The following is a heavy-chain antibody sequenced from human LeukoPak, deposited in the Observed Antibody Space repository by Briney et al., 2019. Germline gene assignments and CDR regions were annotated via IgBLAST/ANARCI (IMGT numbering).Heavy chain of an antibody. J-gene: IGHJ4*02. Sequence: GGSLRLSCTASGFTFGDYAMSWVRRAPGRGLEWGGFIRSKAYGGTTEYAASVKGRFTISRDDSKSIAYLQMNSLKTEDTAVYYCTRRTYCSAGSCLDYWGQGTLVTVSS. D-gene: IGHD2-15*01. CDR3: TRRTYCSAGSCLDY. CDR1: GFTFGDYA. CDR2: IRSKAYGGTT. V-gene: IGHV3-49*04.